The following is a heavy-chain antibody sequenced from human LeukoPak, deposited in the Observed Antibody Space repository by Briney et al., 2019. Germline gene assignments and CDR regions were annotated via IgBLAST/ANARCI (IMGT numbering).Heavy chain of an antibody. CDR2: ISSSSSYI. V-gene: IGHV3-21*01. CDR3: ARGGAGYYYYYGMDV. D-gene: IGHD5-12*01. CDR1: GFTFSSYS. Sequence: GGSLRLSCAASGFTFSSYSMNWVRQAPGKGPEWVSSISSSSSYIYYADSVKGRFTISRDNAKNSLYLQMNSLRAEDTAVYYCARGGAGYYYYYGMDVWGQGTTVTVSS. J-gene: IGHJ6*02.